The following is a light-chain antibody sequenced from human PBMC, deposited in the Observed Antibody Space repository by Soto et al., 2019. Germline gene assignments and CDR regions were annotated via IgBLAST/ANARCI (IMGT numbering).Light chain of an antibody. V-gene: IGKV3-20*01. CDR1: QSVSTY. CDR2: GAS. J-gene: IGKJ1*01. Sequence: EIVLTQSPGTLALSPGEGATLSCRASQSVSTYLAWYQQKPGQAPRLLIYGASSRATGIPDSFSGSGSGTAFTLTISRLEPEDFAVYYCQQYGGSPQTFGQGTKVEIK. CDR3: QQYGGSPQT.